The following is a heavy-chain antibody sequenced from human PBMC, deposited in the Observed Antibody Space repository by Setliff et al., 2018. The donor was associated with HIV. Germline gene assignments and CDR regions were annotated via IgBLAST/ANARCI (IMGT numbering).Heavy chain of an antibody. CDR3: ARKLRPGHGVDV. V-gene: IGHV3-7*01. D-gene: IGHD3-10*01. Sequence: GGSLRLSCVASRFTFNNYWMCWVRQAPGQGLEWVANIDLDGSEKNYVESVKGRFTISRDNAENSLYLQMNSLRADDTATYYCARKLRPGHGVDVWGQGTTVTVSS. CDR1: RFTFNNYW. J-gene: IGHJ6*02. CDR2: IDLDGSEK.